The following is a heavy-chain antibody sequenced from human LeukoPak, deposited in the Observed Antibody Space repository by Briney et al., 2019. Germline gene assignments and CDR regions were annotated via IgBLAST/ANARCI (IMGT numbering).Heavy chain of an antibody. V-gene: IGHV1-2*02. CDR3: ARGADITGTTWPFDY. D-gene: IGHD1-20*01. J-gene: IGHJ4*02. Sequence: GPTVKVSCKACGYTFTAYSLQWVRQARGRGIEWMGWINPNSGDTNYAQKFQGRVTMTRDTSISTAYMELGRLRSDDTAVYFCARGADITGTTWPFDYWGQGTLVTASS. CDR1: GYTFTAYS. CDR2: INPNSGDT.